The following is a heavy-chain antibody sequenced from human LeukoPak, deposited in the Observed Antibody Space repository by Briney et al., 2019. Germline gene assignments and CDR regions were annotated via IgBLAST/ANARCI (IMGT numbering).Heavy chain of an antibody. J-gene: IGHJ4*02. CDR1: GFTVSSYY. Sequence: GGSLRLSCVASGFTVSSYYMSWVRQAPGKGLEWVSVLHSCGVTYYADSVKGRFTISRDNSKNTLYLQMNSLRAEDTAVYYCARGKVYYYYDYWGQGTLVTVSS. D-gene: IGHD5/OR15-5a*01. CDR2: LHSCGVT. V-gene: IGHV3-53*01. CDR3: ARGKVYYYYDY.